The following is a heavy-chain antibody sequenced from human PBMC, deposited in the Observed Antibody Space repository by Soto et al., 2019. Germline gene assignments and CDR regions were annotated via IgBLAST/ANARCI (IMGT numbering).Heavy chain of an antibody. J-gene: IGHJ5*02. V-gene: IGHV1-69*13. Sequence: EASVKVSCKASGVTFSSYAISWVRQAPGQGLEWMGGIIPIFGTANYAQKFQGRVTITADESTSTAYMELSSLRSEDTAVYYCAREHSGSYGRFNWFDPWGQGTLVTVSS. CDR1: GVTFSSYA. CDR2: IIPIFGTA. CDR3: AREHSGSYGRFNWFDP. D-gene: IGHD1-26*01.